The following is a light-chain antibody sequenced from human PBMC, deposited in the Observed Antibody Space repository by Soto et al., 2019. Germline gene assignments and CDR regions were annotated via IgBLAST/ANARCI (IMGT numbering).Light chain of an antibody. Sequence: EIVLTQSPGTLSVSPGERATLSCKASQSVSSSYLAWYQKQPGQAPRLLLYETSNRATGIPARFSGSGSGTDLTLTISSLEREYSAFYYCQQRSNWPSITVGQGTRLYIK. CDR1: QSVSSSY. J-gene: IGKJ5*01. V-gene: IGKV3D-20*02. CDR3: QQRSNWPSIT. CDR2: ETS.